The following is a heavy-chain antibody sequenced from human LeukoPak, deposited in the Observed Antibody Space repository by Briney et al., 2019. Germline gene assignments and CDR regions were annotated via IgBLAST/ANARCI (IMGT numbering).Heavy chain of an antibody. D-gene: IGHD3-10*01. V-gene: IGHV4-34*01. CDR2: INHSGST. Sequence: SETLSLTCAVYGGSFSGYYWSWIRQPPGKGLEWIGEINHSGSTNYNPSLKSRVTISVDTSKNQFSLKLSSVTAADTAVYYCARKGNGMRYYGSGKEYYFDYWGQGTLVTVSS. CDR1: GGSFSGYY. CDR3: ARKGNGMRYYGSGKEYYFDY. J-gene: IGHJ4*02.